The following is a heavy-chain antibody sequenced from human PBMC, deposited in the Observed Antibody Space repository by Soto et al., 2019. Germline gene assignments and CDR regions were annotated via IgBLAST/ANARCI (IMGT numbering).Heavy chain of an antibody. CDR2: VYYSGST. CDR3: ARVWGSGGFWYFDL. J-gene: IGHJ2*01. D-gene: IGHD3-10*01. Sequence: QVQLQESDPGLVKPSETLSLTCTVSGASISSSAYYWAWIRRPPGMGLDWIGSVYYSGSTYYTPSLKSRVTISIDTSNNHFSLKLNSVTAADTAVYYCARVWGSGGFWYFDLWGRGTLVTVSS. V-gene: IGHV4-39*02. CDR1: GASISSSAYY.